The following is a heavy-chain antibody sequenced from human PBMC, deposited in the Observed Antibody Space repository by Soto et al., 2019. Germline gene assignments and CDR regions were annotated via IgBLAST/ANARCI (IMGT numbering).Heavy chain of an antibody. V-gene: IGHV3-23*01. CDR3: AKGHSNSYSYFDY. D-gene: IGHD3-22*01. Sequence: EVQLLESGGGLVQPGGSLRLSCAASGFTFSFCAMSWVRQAPGKGLEWVSGIRGNNGDTYYADSVKGRFTISRDNSKNTLYLQRNSLRVKDTAVYYCAKGHSNSYSYFDYWGQRDLVTVSS. CDR1: GFTFSFCA. CDR2: IRGNNGDT. J-gene: IGHJ4*02.